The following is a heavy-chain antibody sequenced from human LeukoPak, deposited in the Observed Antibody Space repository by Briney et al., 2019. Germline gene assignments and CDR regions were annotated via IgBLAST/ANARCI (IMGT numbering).Heavy chain of an antibody. D-gene: IGHD2-15*01. CDR2: ISAYNGNT. CDR3: ARLAGGSQSYYYYYYMDV. CDR1: GYTFTSYG. V-gene: IGHV1-18*01. Sequence: ASVKVSCKASGYTFTSYGISWVRQAPGQGLEWMGWISAYNGNTNYAQKLQGRVTMTTDTSTRTACMELRSLRSDDTAVYYCARLAGGSQSYYYYYYMDVWGKGTTVTISS. J-gene: IGHJ6*03.